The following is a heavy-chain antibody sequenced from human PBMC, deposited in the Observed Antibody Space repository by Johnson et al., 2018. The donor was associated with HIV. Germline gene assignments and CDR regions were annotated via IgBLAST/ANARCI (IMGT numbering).Heavy chain of an antibody. J-gene: IGHJ3*02. Sequence: VQLVESGGGLVQPGGSLRLSCAASGFTVSSNYMSWVRQAPGKGLEWVSVIYSGGSTYYADSVKGRFTISRDNSKNTLYLQMNSLRPEDTAVYYCARDRPSGWPDAFDMWGQGTMVTVSS. CDR3: ARDRPSGWPDAFDM. CDR2: IYSGGST. CDR1: GFTVSSNY. V-gene: IGHV3-66*02. D-gene: IGHD6-19*01.